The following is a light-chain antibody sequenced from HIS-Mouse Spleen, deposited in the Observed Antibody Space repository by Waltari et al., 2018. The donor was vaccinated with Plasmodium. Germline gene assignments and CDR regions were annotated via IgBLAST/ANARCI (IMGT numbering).Light chain of an antibody. J-gene: IGLJ3*02. CDR1: ALPKKY. CDR2: EDS. V-gene: IGLV3-10*01. Sequence: SYELTQPPSVSVSPGQTARITCSGDALPKKYAYWYQKKSGQAPVLVIYEDSKRPSGIPEGFSGSSSGTMATLTISGAQVEDEADYDCYSTDSSGNHRVFGGGTELTVL. CDR3: YSTDSSGNHRV.